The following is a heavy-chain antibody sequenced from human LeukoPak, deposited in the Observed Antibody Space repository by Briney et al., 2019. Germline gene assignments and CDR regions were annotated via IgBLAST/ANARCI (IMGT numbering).Heavy chain of an antibody. D-gene: IGHD6-25*01. CDR2: ISGDGKNR. Sequence: GGSLRLSCAASGFTFSSYGMSWVRQVPGKGLQWVSAISGDGKNRDYPDSVKGRFTISRDNSKNTLYLQMDSLRAEDTAVYYCARVGRGFDLWGQGTLVTVSS. V-gene: IGHV3-23*01. CDR1: GFTFSSYG. CDR3: ARVGRGFDL. J-gene: IGHJ5*02.